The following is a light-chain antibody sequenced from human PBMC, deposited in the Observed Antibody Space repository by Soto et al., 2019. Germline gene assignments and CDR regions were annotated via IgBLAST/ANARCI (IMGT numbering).Light chain of an antibody. CDR2: AAS. J-gene: IGKJ1*01. Sequence: DIQMTQSPSSVSASVGDRVTINCRARQGIGSSLAWYQQKPGKAPNLLIYAASTFQSGVPSRFDASGSGTDFTLTISSLQPEDFGIYYCQQAKSFPWTFGQGTKVGIK. CDR1: QGIGSS. CDR3: QQAKSFPWT. V-gene: IGKV1-12*01.